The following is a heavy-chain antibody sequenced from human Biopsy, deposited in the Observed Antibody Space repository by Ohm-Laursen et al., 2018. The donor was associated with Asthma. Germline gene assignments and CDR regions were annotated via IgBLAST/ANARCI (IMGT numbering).Heavy chain of an antibody. CDR3: ARAPQPQNYGSGNAQYGLDV. V-gene: IGHV1-2*06. J-gene: IGHJ6*02. D-gene: IGHD3-10*01. Sequence: GPSVPLSYQASGYAFTDYSIHWVRQAPGQGMEWMGRINPNSGKTYYAHKFQGRVTMTRDTSISTVYMELTSLRSDDTAVYYCARAPQPQNYGSGNAQYGLDVWGQGTTVTVSS. CDR1: GYAFTDYS. CDR2: INPNSGKT.